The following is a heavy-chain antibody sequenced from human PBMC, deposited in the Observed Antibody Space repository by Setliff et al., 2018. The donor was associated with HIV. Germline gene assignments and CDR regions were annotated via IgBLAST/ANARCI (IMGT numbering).Heavy chain of an antibody. CDR1: GGSISSRSYY. CDR3: ARAHIGIAARWSGWFDP. V-gene: IGHV4-39*07. CDR2: NYYSGST. Sequence: PSETLSLTCTVSGGSISSRSYYWGWIRQPPGKGLEWIASNYYSGSTNYNPSLKSRVTISVDTAKNQFSLKLSSVTAADTAVYYCARAHIGIAARWSGWFDPWGQGTLVTVS. J-gene: IGHJ5*02. D-gene: IGHD6-6*01.